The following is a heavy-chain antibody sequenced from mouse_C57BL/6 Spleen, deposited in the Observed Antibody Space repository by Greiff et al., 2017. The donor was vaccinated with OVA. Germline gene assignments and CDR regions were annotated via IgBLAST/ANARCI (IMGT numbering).Heavy chain of an antibody. J-gene: IGHJ2*01. CDR3: ASLTLLDY. V-gene: IGHV5-17*01. CDR1: GFTFSDYG. Sequence: EVQVVESGGGLVKPGGSLKLSCAASGFTFSDYGMHWVRQAPEKGLEWVAYISSGSSTIYYADKVKGRSTISRDNATNTLFLQMTSLRSEDTAMYYCASLTLLDYWGKGTTLTVSS. CDR2: ISSGSSTI. D-gene: IGHD4-1*01.